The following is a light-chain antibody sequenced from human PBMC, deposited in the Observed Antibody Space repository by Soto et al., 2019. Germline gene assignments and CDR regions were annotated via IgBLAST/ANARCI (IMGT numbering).Light chain of an antibody. Sequence: QAVVTQPPSVSGTPGQRVNISCSGGISNIGTNYVHWFQQLPGTAPKVLSNRDNQRPSGVPDRFSGSKSGTSASLAISGLRSEDEAEYYCAAWDDTVRSYVFGTGTKLTVL. CDR3: AAWDDTVRSYV. CDR1: ISNIGTNY. J-gene: IGLJ1*01. V-gene: IGLV1-47*01. CDR2: RDN.